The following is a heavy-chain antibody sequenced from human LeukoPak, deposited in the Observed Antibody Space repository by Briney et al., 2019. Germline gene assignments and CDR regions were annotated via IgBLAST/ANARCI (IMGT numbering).Heavy chain of an antibody. D-gene: IGHD4-17*01. V-gene: IGHV3-30-3*01. J-gene: IGHJ4*02. Sequence: GGSLRLSCAASGFTFSNYAMHWVRQAPGRGLEWVALMSYDGSNKFYADSVKGRFTISRDNSKSTLYLQMNSLKAEDTAVYYCARGGVTTMTLRDLWLDYWGQGTLVTVSS. CDR2: MSYDGSNK. CDR1: GFTFSNYA. CDR3: ARGGVTTMTLRDLWLDY.